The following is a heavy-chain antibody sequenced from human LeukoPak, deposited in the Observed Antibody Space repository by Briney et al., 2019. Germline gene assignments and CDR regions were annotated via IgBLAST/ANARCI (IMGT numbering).Heavy chain of an antibody. V-gene: IGHV5-51*01. Sequence: GESLKISCKGSGYSFTNYWIGWMRQMPGKGLEWMGIIYPGDSDTRYSPSFQGQVTISADKSISTAYLQWSSLKASDTAMYYCATVHVYGGNSGLWDYWGQGTLVTVSS. CDR1: GYSFTNYW. J-gene: IGHJ4*02. CDR3: ATVHVYGGNSGLWDY. CDR2: IYPGDSDT. D-gene: IGHD4-23*01.